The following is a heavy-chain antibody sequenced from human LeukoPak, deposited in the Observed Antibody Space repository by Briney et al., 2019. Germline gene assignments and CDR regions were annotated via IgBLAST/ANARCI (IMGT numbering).Heavy chain of an antibody. V-gene: IGHV4-34*01. Sequence: SETLSLTCAVSGGSFSGYYWSWIRQAPGKGLEWVGEINHSGSTNYNPSLKSRVTISVDTPKNQFSLKLSSVTAADTAVYYCARGLGGTAMIWGQGTLVTVSS. CDR3: ARGLGGTAMI. J-gene: IGHJ4*02. D-gene: IGHD5-18*01. CDR2: INHSGST. CDR1: GGSFSGYY.